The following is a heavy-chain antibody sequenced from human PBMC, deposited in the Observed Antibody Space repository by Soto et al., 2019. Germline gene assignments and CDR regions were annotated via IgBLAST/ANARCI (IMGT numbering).Heavy chain of an antibody. V-gene: IGHV3-11*01. J-gene: IGHJ4*02. D-gene: IGHD6-19*01. Sequence: QVQLVESGGGLVKPGGSLRLSCAASGFTFSNYYMAWIRQAPGKGLECLSYISSREVTIYYADSVKGRFTISRDNTKNSLYLKMSSLRDEDTGVYYCARVSASGWHVNGRDYFDSWGQGTLVTFSS. CDR1: GFTFSNYY. CDR3: ARVSASGWHVNGRDYFDS. CDR2: ISSREVTI.